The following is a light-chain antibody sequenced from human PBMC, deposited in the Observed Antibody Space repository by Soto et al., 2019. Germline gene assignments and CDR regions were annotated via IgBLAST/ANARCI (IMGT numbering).Light chain of an antibody. Sequence: QPVLTQSPSASASLGASVKLTCTLSSGHSSYAIAWHQQQPEKGPRYLMKLKSDGSHSKGDGIPDRFSGSSSGAERYLTISSLQSDDEADYYCQTWDTGIVVFGGGTKLTVL. V-gene: IGLV4-69*01. CDR3: QTWDTGIVV. J-gene: IGLJ2*01. CDR1: SGHSSYA. CDR2: LKSDGSH.